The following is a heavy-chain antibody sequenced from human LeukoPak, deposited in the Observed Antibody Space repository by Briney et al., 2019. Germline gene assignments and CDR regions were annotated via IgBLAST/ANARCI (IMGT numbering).Heavy chain of an antibody. J-gene: IGHJ4*02. CDR1: GGSISSSNW. V-gene: IGHV4-4*02. CDR2: IYHSGST. CDR3: AREVRSGSYFGY. Sequence: PSGTLSLTCAVSGGSISSSNWWSWVRQPPGKGLEWIGEIYHSGSTYYNPSLKSRVTISVDTSKNQFSLKLSSVTAADTAVYYCAREVRSGSYFGYWGQGTLVTVSS. D-gene: IGHD1-26*01.